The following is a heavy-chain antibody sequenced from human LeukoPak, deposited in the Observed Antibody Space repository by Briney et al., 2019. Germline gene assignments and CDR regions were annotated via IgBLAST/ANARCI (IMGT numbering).Heavy chain of an antibody. J-gene: IGHJ3*02. D-gene: IGHD2-21*02. Sequence: SGGSLRLSCATSEFTFSSYGLHWVRQAPGKGLEWVAFIRYDGSNKYYADSVKGRFTISRDNSKNTLYLQMNSLRAEDTAVYYCAKVVTPYCGGDCYAFDIWGQGTMVTVSS. V-gene: IGHV3-30*02. CDR2: IRYDGSNK. CDR1: EFTFSSYG. CDR3: AKVVTPYCGGDCYAFDI.